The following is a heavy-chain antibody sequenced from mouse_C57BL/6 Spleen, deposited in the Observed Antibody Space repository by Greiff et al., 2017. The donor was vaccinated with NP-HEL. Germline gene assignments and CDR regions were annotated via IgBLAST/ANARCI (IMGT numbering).Heavy chain of an antibody. CDR3: GRGHYGNYDYFDY. CDR2: IYPGDGDT. V-gene: IGHV1-80*01. CDR1: GYAFSSYW. Sequence: VQLQQSGAELVKPGASVKISCKASGYAFSSYWMNWVKQRPGKGLEWIGQIYPGDGDTNYNGKFKGKATLTADKSSSTAYMQLSSLTSEDSAVYFCGRGHYGNYDYFDYWGQGTTLTVSS. D-gene: IGHD2-1*01. J-gene: IGHJ2*01.